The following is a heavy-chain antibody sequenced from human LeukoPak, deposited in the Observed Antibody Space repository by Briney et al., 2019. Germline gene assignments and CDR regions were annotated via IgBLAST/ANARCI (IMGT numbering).Heavy chain of an antibody. Sequence: GGSLRLSCAASGFTVSSNYMSWVRQAPGKGLEWVSAISGSGGSTYYADSVKGRFTISRDNSKNTLYLQMNSLRAEDTAVYYCAKDLDIVATTSFDYWGQGTLVTVSS. J-gene: IGHJ4*02. CDR2: ISGSGGST. CDR1: GFTVSSNY. V-gene: IGHV3-23*01. CDR3: AKDLDIVATTSFDY. D-gene: IGHD5-12*01.